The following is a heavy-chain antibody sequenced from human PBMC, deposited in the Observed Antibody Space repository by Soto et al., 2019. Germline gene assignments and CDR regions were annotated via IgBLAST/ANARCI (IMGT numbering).Heavy chain of an antibody. Sequence: QVQLQESGPGLVKPSETLSLTCSVSGCSISGSYWSWIRQSPGKGLEWLGYVYYTGSTIYSPSLRSRGSISVDTSKNELSLRLSSVTAADTAVYFCARSVAVPGAHIDYWGQGTQVTVSS. CDR1: GCSISGSY. CDR2: VYYTGST. J-gene: IGHJ4*02. D-gene: IGHD6-19*01. V-gene: IGHV4-59*01. CDR3: ARSVAVPGAHIDY.